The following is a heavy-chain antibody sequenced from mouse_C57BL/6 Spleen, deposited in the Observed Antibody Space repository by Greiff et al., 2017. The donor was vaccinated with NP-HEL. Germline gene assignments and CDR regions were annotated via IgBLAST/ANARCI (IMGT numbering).Heavy chain of an antibody. CDR2: IYPGNSDT. D-gene: IGHD1-1*01. V-gene: IGHV1-5*01. Sequence: VQLQQSGTVLARPGASVKMSCKPSGYTFTSYWMHWVKQRPGQGLEWIGAIYPGNSDTSYNQKFKGKAKLTAVTSASTAYMELSSLTNEDSAVYYCTRLSTTVVAKDYWGQGTTLTVSS. CDR3: TRLSTTVVAKDY. CDR1: GYTFTSYW. J-gene: IGHJ2*01.